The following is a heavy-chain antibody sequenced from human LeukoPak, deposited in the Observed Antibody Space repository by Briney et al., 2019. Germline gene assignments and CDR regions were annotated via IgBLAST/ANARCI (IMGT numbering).Heavy chain of an antibody. CDR2: INRSGST. V-gene: IGHV4-34*01. CDR1: GGSFSGYY. CDR3: ARSGYSSGWYEY. D-gene: IGHD6-19*01. J-gene: IGHJ4*02. Sequence: PSETLSLTCAVYGGSFSGYYWSWIRQPPGKGLEWIGEINRSGSTNYNPSLKSRVTISVDTSKNQFSLKLSSVTAADTAVYYCARSGYSSGWYEYWGQGTLVTVSS.